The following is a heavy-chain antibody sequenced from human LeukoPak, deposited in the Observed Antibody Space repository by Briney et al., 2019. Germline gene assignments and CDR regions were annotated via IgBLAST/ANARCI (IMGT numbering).Heavy chain of an antibody. CDR2: IDPSDSST. D-gene: IGHD3-22*01. CDR3: ARLLNYDDLDY. V-gene: IGHV5-10-1*04. Sequence: PGESLKISCKGSGHSFTNYWITWVRQMPGKGPEWMGRIDPSDSSTNYSPSFQGQVTISADKSITTAYLQWSSLKASDTAMYYCARLLNYDDLDYWGQGTLVTVSS. J-gene: IGHJ4*02. CDR1: GHSFTNYW.